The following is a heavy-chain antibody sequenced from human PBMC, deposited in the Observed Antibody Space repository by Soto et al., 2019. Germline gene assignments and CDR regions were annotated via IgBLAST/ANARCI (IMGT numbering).Heavy chain of an antibody. CDR1: GGSFSGYY. J-gene: IGHJ1*01. CDR2: INHSGST. Sequence: PSETLSLTCAVYGGSFSGYYLSWIRQPPGKGLEWIGEINHSGSTNYNPSLKSRVTISVDTSKNQFSLKLSSVTAADTAVYYCARGLHYSKYFQHWGQGTLVTVTS. D-gene: IGHD6-13*01. V-gene: IGHV4-34*01. CDR3: ARGLHYSKYFQH.